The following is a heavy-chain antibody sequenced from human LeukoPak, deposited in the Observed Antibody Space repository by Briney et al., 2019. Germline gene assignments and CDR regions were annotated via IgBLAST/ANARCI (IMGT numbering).Heavy chain of an antibody. CDR2: IIPIFGTA. V-gene: IGHV1-69*13. D-gene: IGHD5-12*01. J-gene: IGHJ6*02. CDR3: AAGVIDIVARNNYYYYGMDV. CDR1: GGTFSSYA. Sequence: ASVKVSCKASGGTFSSYAISWVRQAPGQGLEWMGGIIPIFGTANYAQKFQGRVTITADESTSTAYMELSSLRSEDTAVYYCAAGVIDIVARNNYYYYGMDVWGQGTTVTVSS.